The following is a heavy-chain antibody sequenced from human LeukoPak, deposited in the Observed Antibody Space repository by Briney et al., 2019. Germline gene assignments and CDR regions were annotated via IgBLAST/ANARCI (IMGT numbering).Heavy chain of an antibody. D-gene: IGHD2-2*02. CDR1: GGSISSSSYY. V-gene: IGHV4-39*01. J-gene: IGHJ3*02. Sequence: PSETLSLTCTVSGGSISSSSYYWGWIRQPPAKGMEWIGSIYYSGSTYYNPSLKSRVTISVDTSKNQFSLKLSSVTAADTAVYYCARPYCSSTSCYMAFAFDIWGQGTMVTASS. CDR2: IYYSGST. CDR3: ARPYCSSTSCYMAFAFDI.